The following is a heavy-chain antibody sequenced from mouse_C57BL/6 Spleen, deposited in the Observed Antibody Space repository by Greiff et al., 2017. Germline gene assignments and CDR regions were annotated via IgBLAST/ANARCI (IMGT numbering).Heavy chain of an antibody. J-gene: IGHJ1*03. CDR3: ARDVYYWYFDV. CDR1: GYTFTDYY. CDR2: INPNNGGT. Sequence: VQLQQSGPELVKPGASVKISCKASGYTFTDYYMNWVKQSHGKSLEWIGDINPNNGGTSYNQKFKGKATLTVDKSSSTAYMELRSLTSEDSAVYYCARDVYYWYFDVWGTGTTVTVSS. V-gene: IGHV1-26*01.